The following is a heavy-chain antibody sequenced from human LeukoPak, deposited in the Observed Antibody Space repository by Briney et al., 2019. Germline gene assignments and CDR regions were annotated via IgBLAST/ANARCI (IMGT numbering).Heavy chain of an antibody. Sequence: SETLSLTCTVSGGSISSYYWSWIRQPAGKGLEWIGRIYTSGSTNYNPSLTSRVTMSVDTSKNQFSLKLSSVTAADTAVYYCARVYYDSSGYYNQPYFDYWGQGTLVTVSS. CDR1: GGSISSYY. J-gene: IGHJ4*02. D-gene: IGHD3-22*01. V-gene: IGHV4-4*07. CDR3: ARVYYDSSGYYNQPYFDY. CDR2: IYTSGST.